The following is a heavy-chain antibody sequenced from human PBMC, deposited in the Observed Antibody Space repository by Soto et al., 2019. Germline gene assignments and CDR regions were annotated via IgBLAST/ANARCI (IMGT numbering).Heavy chain of an antibody. CDR2: ISSSGTGI. CDR1: GFTFSDYY. CDR3: ARAYSDAFDI. D-gene: IGHD2-15*01. J-gene: IGHJ3*02. Sequence: GGSLRLSCAASGFTFSDYYMTWIRQAPGKGLEWASYISSSGTGIYYADSVKGRFTISRDSAKNSLYLQMSSLRAEDTAVYFCARAYSDAFDIWGQGTMVTVSS. V-gene: IGHV3-11*01.